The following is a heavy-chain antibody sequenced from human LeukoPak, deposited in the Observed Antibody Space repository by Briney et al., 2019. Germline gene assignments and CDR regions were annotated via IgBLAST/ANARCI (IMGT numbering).Heavy chain of an antibody. J-gene: IGHJ4*02. CDR3: ARRYSSSWTFDY. Sequence: PSETLSLTCTVSGGSISSSSSYWGWIRQPPGKGLEWIGGIYYSGSTYYNPSLKSRVTISVDTSKNQFSLKLSSVTAADTAVYYCARRYSSSWTFDYWGQGTLVTVSS. V-gene: IGHV4-39*01. D-gene: IGHD6-13*01. CDR2: IYYSGST. CDR1: GGSISSSSSY.